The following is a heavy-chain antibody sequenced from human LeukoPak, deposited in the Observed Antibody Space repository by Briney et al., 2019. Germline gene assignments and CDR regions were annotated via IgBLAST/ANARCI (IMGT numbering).Heavy chain of an antibody. J-gene: IGHJ6*02. CDR2: IYHSGST. V-gene: IGHV4-38-2*02. CDR3: AKDMARPGWDILVGDYYYGMDV. Sequence: SETLSLTCTVSGYSISSGYYWGWIRQPPGKGLEWIGSIYHSGSTYYNPSLKSRVTISVDTSKNQFSLKLSSVTAADTAVYYCAKDMARPGWDILVGDYYYGMDVWGQGTTVTVSS. D-gene: IGHD1-26*01. CDR1: GYSISSGYY.